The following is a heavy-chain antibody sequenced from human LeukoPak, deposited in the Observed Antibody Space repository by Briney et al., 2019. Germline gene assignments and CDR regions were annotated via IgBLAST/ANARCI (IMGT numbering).Heavy chain of an antibody. V-gene: IGHV3-7*01. Sequence: GGSLRLSCAASGFTFSSYWMSWVRQAPGKGLEWVANIKQDGSEKYYVDSVKGRFTISRDNAKNSLYLQMNSLRAEDTAVYYCARASYDSSGYCYFLPDYWGQGTLVTVSS. J-gene: IGHJ4*02. D-gene: IGHD3-22*01. CDR1: GFTFSSYW. CDR2: IKQDGSEK. CDR3: ARASYDSSGYCYFLPDY.